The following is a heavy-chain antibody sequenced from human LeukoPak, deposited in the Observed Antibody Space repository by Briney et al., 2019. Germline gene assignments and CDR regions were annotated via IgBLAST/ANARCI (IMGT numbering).Heavy chain of an antibody. V-gene: IGHV4-59*01. CDR1: GGSISSYY. J-gene: IGHJ4*02. CDR2: IYYSGST. D-gene: IGHD5-12*01. Sequence: SETLSLTCTVSGGSISSYYWSWIRQPPGKGLEWIGYIYYSGSTNYNPSLKSRVTISVDTSKNQFSLKLSSVTAADTAVYYCAREYWGYSGYANEDYFDYWGQGTLATVSS. CDR3: AREYWGYSGYANEDYFDY.